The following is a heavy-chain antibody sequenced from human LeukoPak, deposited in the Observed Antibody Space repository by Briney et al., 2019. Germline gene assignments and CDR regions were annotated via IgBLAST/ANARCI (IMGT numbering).Heavy chain of an antibody. Sequence: GGSLRLSCAASGFTFSDYYMSWIRQAPGKGLEWVSYISSSGSTIYYADSVKGRFTISRDNAKNSLYLQMNSLRAEDTAVHYCASSRYQFGASYWGQGTLVTVSS. CDR1: GFTFSDYY. V-gene: IGHV3-11*01. D-gene: IGHD3-10*01. CDR2: ISSSGSTI. CDR3: ASSRYQFGASY. J-gene: IGHJ4*02.